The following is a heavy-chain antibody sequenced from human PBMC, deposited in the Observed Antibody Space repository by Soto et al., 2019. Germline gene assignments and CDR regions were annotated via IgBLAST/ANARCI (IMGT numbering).Heavy chain of an antibody. CDR3: ARETYYYDSSGSYDAFDI. CDR2: INPSGGST. Sequence: GASVKVSCKASGYTFTSYYMHWVRQAPGQGLEWMGIINPSGGSTSYAQKFQGRVTMTRDTSTSTVYMELSSLRSEDTAVYYCARETYYYDSSGSYDAFDIWGQGIMVTVSS. D-gene: IGHD3-22*01. V-gene: IGHV1-46*01. CDR1: GYTFTSYY. J-gene: IGHJ3*02.